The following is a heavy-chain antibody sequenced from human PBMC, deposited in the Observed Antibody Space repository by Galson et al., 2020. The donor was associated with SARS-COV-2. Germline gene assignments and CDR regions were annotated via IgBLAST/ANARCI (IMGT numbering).Heavy chain of an antibody. CDR3: TWTTVTLQWDF. D-gene: IGHD4-17*01. CDR1: GFTFSNAW. V-gene: IGHV3-15*01. J-gene: IGHJ4*02. CDR2: VKSKTDGGTT. Sequence: GESPKISCAASGFTFSNAWMSWVRQAPGQGLEWVGRVKSKTDGGTTDYAAPVKGRFIISRDDSKNTLYLQMDSLKTEDTAVYYCTWTTVTLQWDFWGQGTQVTISS.